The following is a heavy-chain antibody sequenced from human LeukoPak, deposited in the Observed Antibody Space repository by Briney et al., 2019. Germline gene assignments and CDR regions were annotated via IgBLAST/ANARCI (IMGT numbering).Heavy chain of an antibody. Sequence: ASVKVSCKASGHTFTSYGISWVRQAPGQGLEWMGWISAYDGNTNYAQKLQGRVTMTTDTSTSTAYMELRSLRSDDTAVYYCARDTDIVVVVAATRTEWLDPWGQGTLVTVSS. D-gene: IGHD2-15*01. J-gene: IGHJ5*02. V-gene: IGHV1-18*01. CDR3: ARDTDIVVVVAATRTEWLDP. CDR1: GHTFTSYG. CDR2: ISAYDGNT.